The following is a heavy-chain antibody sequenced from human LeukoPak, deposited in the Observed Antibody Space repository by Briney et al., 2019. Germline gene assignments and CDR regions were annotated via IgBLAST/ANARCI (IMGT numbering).Heavy chain of an antibody. CDR1: GFTFSSYG. Sequence: PGGSLRLSCAASGFTFSSYGMSWVRQAPGKGLEWVGFIRSKAYGGTTEYAASVKGRFTISRDDSKSIAYLQMNSLKTEDTAVYYCTRVGTRSSWYGRGGDFDYWGQGTLVTVSS. CDR3: TRVGTRSSWYGRGGDFDY. CDR2: IRSKAYGGTT. J-gene: IGHJ4*02. D-gene: IGHD6-13*01. V-gene: IGHV3-49*04.